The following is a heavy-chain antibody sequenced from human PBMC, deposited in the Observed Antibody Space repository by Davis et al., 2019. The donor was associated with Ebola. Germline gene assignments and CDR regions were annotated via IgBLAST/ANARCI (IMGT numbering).Heavy chain of an antibody. CDR2: INSNSGTS. CDR1: GLTFDDYA. J-gene: IGHJ5*02. D-gene: IGHD3-10*01. V-gene: IGHV3-9*01. CDR3: GKDFYGSGSYIDA. Sequence: SLRLSCATSGLTFDDYAMHWFRQAPGKGLEWVSGINSNSGTSAYADSVKGRFTISRDNAQDSLYLQMNSLRTEDTAFYYCGKDFYGSGSYIDAWGQGTLVTVSS.